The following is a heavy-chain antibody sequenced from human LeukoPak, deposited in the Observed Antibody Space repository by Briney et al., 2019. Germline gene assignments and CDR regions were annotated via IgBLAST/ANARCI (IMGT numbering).Heavy chain of an antibody. V-gene: IGHV3-23*01. D-gene: IGHD2-2*02. CDR3: AKANIVVVPAAIRGAYYYYYYGMDV. CDR2: ISGSGGST. Sequence: QPGGSLRLSCAASGFTFSSYAMSWVRQAPGKGLEWVSAISGSGGSTYYADSVKGRFTISRDNSKNTLYLQMNSLRAEDTAVYYCAKANIVVVPAAIRGAYYYYYYGMDVWGQGTTVTVSS. CDR1: GFTFSSYA. J-gene: IGHJ6*02.